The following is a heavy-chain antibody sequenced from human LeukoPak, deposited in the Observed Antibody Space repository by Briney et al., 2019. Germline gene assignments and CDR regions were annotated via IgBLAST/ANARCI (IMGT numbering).Heavy chain of an antibody. V-gene: IGHV4-4*02. CDR1: GGSISSNNW. D-gene: IGHD6-19*01. CDR2: INHSGST. CDR3: ARGTLYRGWSYYLDF. Sequence: PSETLSLTCVVSGGSISSNNWWSWVRQPPGKGLEWIGEINHSGSTNYNPSLKSRVTISVDTSKNQFSLKLSSVTAADTAMYYCARGTLYRGWSYYLDFWGQGSQVTVSS. J-gene: IGHJ4*02.